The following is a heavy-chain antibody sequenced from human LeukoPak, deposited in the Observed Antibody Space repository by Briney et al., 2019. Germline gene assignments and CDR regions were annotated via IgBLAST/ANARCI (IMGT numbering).Heavy chain of an antibody. Sequence: GGSLRLSCAASGFTFSSYAMSWVRQAPGKGLEWVSAISGSGGSTYYADSVKGRFTISRDNSKNTLYLQMNSLRAEDTAVYYCARGGYAHYYGMDVWGQGTTVTVSS. CDR1: GFTFSSYA. V-gene: IGHV3-23*01. CDR2: ISGSGGST. D-gene: IGHD5-18*01. CDR3: ARGGYAHYYGMDV. J-gene: IGHJ6*02.